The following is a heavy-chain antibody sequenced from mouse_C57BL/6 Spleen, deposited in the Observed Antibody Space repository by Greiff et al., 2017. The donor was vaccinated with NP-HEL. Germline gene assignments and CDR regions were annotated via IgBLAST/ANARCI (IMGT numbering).Heavy chain of an antibody. CDR2: IDPETGGT. CDR1: GYTFTDYE. J-gene: IGHJ4*01. CDR3: TRSLMVTTYYYAMDY. V-gene: IGHV1-15*01. D-gene: IGHD2-2*01. Sequence: QVQLKESGAELVRPGASVTLSCKASGYTFTDYEMHWVKQTPVHGLEWIGAIDPETGGTAYNQKFKGKAILTADKSSSTAYMELRSLTSEDSAVYYCTRSLMVTTYYYAMDYWGQGTSVTVSS.